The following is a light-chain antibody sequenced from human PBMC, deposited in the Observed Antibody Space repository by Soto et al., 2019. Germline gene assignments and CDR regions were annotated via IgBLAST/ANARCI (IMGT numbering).Light chain of an antibody. CDR1: SSDVGGYNY. V-gene: IGLV2-14*01. CDR3: SSYTSSSTWV. CDR2: EVN. Sequence: QSVLTQPASVSGSPGQSISISCTGTSSDVGGYNYVSWYQQHPGKAPKLIIYEVNNRPSGVSNRFSGSKSGNTASLTISGLQAEDEADYYCSSYTSSSTWVFGTGTKSPS. J-gene: IGLJ1*01.